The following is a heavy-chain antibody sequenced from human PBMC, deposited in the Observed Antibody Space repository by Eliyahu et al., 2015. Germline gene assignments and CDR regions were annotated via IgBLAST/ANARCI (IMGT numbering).Heavy chain of an antibody. Sequence: QVQLQESGPGLVKPSETLSLTCTVSGVSISTYYWSWVRQPPGKGLEWIGYIYFSGSTSYNPSLVSRVTMSVDTSKKQLSLTLSSVTAADTAMYYCAGFNVWGQGTMVTVFS. CDR3: AGFNV. V-gene: IGHV4-59*08. J-gene: IGHJ3*01. CDR2: IYFSGST. CDR1: GVSISTYY.